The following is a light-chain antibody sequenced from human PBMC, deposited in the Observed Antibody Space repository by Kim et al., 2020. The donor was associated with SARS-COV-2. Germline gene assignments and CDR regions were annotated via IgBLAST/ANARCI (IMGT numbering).Light chain of an antibody. CDR1: QSVNST. V-gene: IGKV3-15*01. CDR2: GAS. J-gene: IGKJ2*01. CDR3: QQFNNRPYT. Sequence: SVSPGERATLSCRASQSVNSTLAWYQQKPGQAPRLLIYGASTRATGFPARFSGSGSGTEFTLTINSLQSEDFAVYYCQQFNNRPYTFGQGTKLEI.